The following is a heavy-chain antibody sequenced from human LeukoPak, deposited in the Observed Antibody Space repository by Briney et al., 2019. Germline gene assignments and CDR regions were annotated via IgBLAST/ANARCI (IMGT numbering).Heavy chain of an antibody. V-gene: IGHV4-31*02. CDR2: IYYSGST. J-gene: IGHJ3*02. D-gene: IGHD5-12*01. CDR3: ARDSGYGLDACDI. CDR1: GGSIRSGGYY. Sequence: SETLSLTCTVSGGSIRSGGYYWSWIRQHPGKGLEWIGYIYYSGSTYYNPSLKSRVTISVDTSKSQFSLKLNSVTAADTAVYYCARDSGYGLDACDIWGQGTMVTVSS.